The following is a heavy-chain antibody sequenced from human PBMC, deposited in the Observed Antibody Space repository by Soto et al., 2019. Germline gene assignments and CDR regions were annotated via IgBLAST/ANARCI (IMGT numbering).Heavy chain of an antibody. D-gene: IGHD6-19*01. CDR3: ARVYSSGWSDTNNWFDP. V-gene: IGHV1-18*01. Sequence: QVQLVQSGAEVKKPGASVKVSCKASGYTFTSYGISWVRQAPGQGLEWMGWISAYNGNTNYAQKLQGRVTMTTDTSTSTAYMELRSLRSDDTAVYYCARVYSSGWSDTNNWFDPWGQGTLVTVSS. CDR2: ISAYNGNT. CDR1: GYTFTSYG. J-gene: IGHJ5*02.